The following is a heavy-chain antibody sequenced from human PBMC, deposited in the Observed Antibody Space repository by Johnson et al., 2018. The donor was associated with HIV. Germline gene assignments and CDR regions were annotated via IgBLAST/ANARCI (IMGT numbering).Heavy chain of an antibody. CDR1: GFTFSSYA. CDR3: AKALGIVVVLDALDI. Sequence: VQLVESGGGVVPPGRSLRLSCAASGFTFSSYAMSWVRQTPGKGLELVSGINWHGGSTVYADSVKGRFTISRDNTKNSLYLQMNSLGGEDTALYYCAKALGIVVVLDALDIWGQGTMVTVSS. D-gene: IGHD3-22*01. V-gene: IGHV3-20*04. CDR2: INWHGGST. J-gene: IGHJ3*02.